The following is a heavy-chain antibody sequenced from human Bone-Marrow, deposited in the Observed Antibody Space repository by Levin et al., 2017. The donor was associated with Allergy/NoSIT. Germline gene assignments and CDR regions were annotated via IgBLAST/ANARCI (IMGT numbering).Heavy chain of an antibody. CDR1: GFDFSQSK. D-gene: IGHD3-10*01. V-gene: IGHV3-30*18. Sequence: GGSLRLSCTASGFDFSQSKMHWVRQAPGKGLEWVAVMSSDGTYTYYSDSVKGRFTISRDNFRNTVFLQMNSLKTEETAVYYCAKDRGGEREAYYYGMDVWGRGTTVTVSS. J-gene: IGHJ6*02. CDR2: MSSDGTYT. CDR3: AKDRGGEREAYYYGMDV.